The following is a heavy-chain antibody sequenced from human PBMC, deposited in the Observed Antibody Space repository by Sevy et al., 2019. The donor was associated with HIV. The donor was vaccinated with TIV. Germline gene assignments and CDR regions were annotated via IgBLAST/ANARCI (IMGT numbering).Heavy chain of an antibody. CDR3: ATAREYYSDNSGYLDY. CDR1: GYTLSELS. V-gene: IGHV1-24*01. D-gene: IGHD3-22*01. CDR2: FDPEDGET. J-gene: IGHJ4*02. Sequence: ASVKVSCKVSGYTLSELSMHWVRQPPGKGLEWMGRFDPEDGETIYAQRFQGRVTMTEDTSADTAYMELSSLRSEDTAMYYCATAREYYSDNSGYLDYWGQGTPVTVSS.